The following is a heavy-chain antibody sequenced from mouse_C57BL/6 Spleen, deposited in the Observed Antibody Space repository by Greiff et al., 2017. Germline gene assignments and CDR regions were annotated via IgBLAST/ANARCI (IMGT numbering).Heavy chain of an antibody. CDR3: ARNGYYRFAY. J-gene: IGHJ3*01. CDR1: GYSFTGYY. CDR2: INPSTGGT. D-gene: IGHD2-3*01. Sequence: VQLKQSGPELVKPGASVKISCKASGYSFTGYYMNWVKQSPEKSLEWIGEINPSTGGTTYNQKFKAKATLTVDKSSSTAYMQLKSLTSEDSAVYYCARNGYYRFAYWGQGTLVTVSA. V-gene: IGHV1-42*01.